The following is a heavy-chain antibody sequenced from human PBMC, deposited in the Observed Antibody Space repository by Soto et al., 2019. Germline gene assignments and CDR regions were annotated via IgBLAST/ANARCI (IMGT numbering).Heavy chain of an antibody. Sequence: SETLSLTCTVSGGSISSYYWSWIRQPPGKGLEWIGYIYYSGSTNYNPSLKSRVTISVDTSKDQFSLKLSSVTAADTAVYYCARDQWGLLLDPWGQGTLVTVSS. J-gene: IGHJ5*02. CDR2: IYYSGST. CDR3: ARDQWGLLLDP. D-gene: IGHD3-16*01. V-gene: IGHV4-59*01. CDR1: GGSISSYY.